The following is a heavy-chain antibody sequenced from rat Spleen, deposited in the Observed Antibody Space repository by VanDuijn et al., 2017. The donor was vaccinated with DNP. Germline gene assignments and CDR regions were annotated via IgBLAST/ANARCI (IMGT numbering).Heavy chain of an antibody. Sequence: EVQLVESGGGLVQPGRSLKLSCVASGFTFSNYDMAWVRQAPTKGLEWVASITPSGGSTYFRDSVKGRFTVSRDNAYSSLYLQMNSLNSEDTATYYCAREQHYQFDYWGHGVMVTVSS. CDR1: GFTFSNYD. V-gene: IGHV5-25*01. J-gene: IGHJ2*01. D-gene: IGHD1-10*01. CDR3: AREQHYQFDY. CDR2: ITPSGGST.